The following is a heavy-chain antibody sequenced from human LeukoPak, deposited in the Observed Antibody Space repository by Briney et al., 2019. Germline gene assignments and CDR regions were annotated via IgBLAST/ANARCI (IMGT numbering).Heavy chain of an antibody. V-gene: IGHV3-23*01. CDR1: GFTFNDYV. D-gene: IGHD3-16*02. CDR3: AKAMITFGGIIVQPDY. Sequence: QPGGSLRPSCAASGFTFNDYVMSWVRQAPGKGLEWVSGISGSGGSTNYVDSVKGRFTISRDNSKNTLYLQMNSLRAEDTAVYYCAKAMITFGGIIVQPDYWGQGTLVTVSS. CDR2: ISGSGGST. J-gene: IGHJ4*02.